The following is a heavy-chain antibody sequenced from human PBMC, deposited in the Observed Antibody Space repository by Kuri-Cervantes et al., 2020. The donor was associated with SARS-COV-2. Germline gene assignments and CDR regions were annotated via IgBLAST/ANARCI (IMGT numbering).Heavy chain of an antibody. V-gene: IGHV4-30-2*01. CDR2: IYHSGST. CDR1: GGSISSGGYS. Sequence: SETLSLTCAVSGGSISSGGYSWNWIRQPPGKGLEWIGYIYHSGSTYYNPSLKSRVTISVDRSKNQFSLKLSSVTAADTAVYYCARKSVRGIWFDPWGQGTLVTVSS. J-gene: IGHJ5*02. D-gene: IGHD3-10*01. CDR3: ARKSVRGIWFDP.